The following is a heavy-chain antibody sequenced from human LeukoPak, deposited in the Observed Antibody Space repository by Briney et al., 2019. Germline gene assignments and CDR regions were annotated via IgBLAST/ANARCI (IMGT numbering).Heavy chain of an antibody. CDR1: GGSISSYY. D-gene: IGHD3-9*01. CDR2: MYTSGST. Sequence: SETLSLTCSVSGGSISSYYWSWIRQPAGKGLEWIGRMYTSGSTNYNPSLKSRVTMSVDTSRNQFSLKLSSVTAADTAVYYCARIIPKRYFDWLNYYYYYGMGVWGQGTTVTVSS. CDR3: ARIIPKRYFDWLNYYYYYGMGV. V-gene: IGHV4-4*07. J-gene: IGHJ6*02.